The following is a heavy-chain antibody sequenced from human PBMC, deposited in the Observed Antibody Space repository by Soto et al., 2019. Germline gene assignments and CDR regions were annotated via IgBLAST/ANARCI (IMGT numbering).Heavy chain of an antibody. D-gene: IGHD3-10*01. Sequence: GGSLRLSCAASGFTFSSYGMHWVRQAPGKGLEWVAVISYDGSNKYYADSVKGRFTISRDNSKNTLYLQMNSLRAEETAVYYCAKERSLVRGTMPYWGQGTLVTVSS. J-gene: IGHJ4*02. CDR1: GFTFSSYG. V-gene: IGHV3-30*18. CDR3: AKERSLVRGTMPY. CDR2: ISYDGSNK.